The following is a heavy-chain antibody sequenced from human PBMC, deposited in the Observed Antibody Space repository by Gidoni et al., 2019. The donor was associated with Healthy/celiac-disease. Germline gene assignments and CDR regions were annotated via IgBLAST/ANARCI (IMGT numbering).Heavy chain of an antibody. D-gene: IGHD1-26*01. CDR2: MSGSGGSA. Sequence: EVPLLESGGGLVQPGGSLRLSFAASGFTFSSYAMSWVRQAPGRGLEWVSAMSGSGGSAYYADSVKGRFTISRDNSKNTLYLQMNSLRAEDTAVYYCATKSGSRPPDADYWGQGTLVTVSS. CDR3: ATKSGSRPPDADY. J-gene: IGHJ4*02. V-gene: IGHV3-23*01. CDR1: GFTFSSYA.